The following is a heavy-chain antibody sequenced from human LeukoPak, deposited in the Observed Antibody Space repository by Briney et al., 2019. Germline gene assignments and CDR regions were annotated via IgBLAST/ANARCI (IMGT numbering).Heavy chain of an antibody. Sequence: SETLSLTCTVSGGSISSYYWGWIRQPPGKGLEWIGYIYYSGSTNYNPSLKSRVTISVDTSKNQFSLKLSSVTAADTAVYYCARIHFDWSPLGYYYYGMDVWGQGTTVTVSS. CDR3: ARIHFDWSPLGYYYYGMDV. V-gene: IGHV4-59*01. D-gene: IGHD3-9*01. CDR1: GGSISSYY. J-gene: IGHJ6*02. CDR2: IYYSGST.